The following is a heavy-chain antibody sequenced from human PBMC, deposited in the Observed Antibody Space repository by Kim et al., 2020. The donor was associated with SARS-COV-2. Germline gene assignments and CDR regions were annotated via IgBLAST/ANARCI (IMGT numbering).Heavy chain of an antibody. J-gene: IGHJ4*02. V-gene: IGHV3-53*01. D-gene: IGHD3-22*01. CDR1: GFTVSSNY. CDR2: IYSGGST. CDR3: AREVDDSSGYRGYYFDY. Sequence: GGSLRLSCAASGFTVSSNYMSWVRQAPGKGLEWVSVIYSGGSTYYADSVKGRFTISRDNSKNTLYLQINSLRAEDTAVYYCAREVDDSSGYRGYYFDYWGQGTLVTVSS.